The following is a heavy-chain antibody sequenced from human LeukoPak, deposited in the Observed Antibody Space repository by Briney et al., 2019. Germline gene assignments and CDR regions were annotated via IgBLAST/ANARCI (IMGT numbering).Heavy chain of an antibody. V-gene: IGHV1-2*02. CDR3: ARADRLHGGAYLIGP. J-gene: IGHJ5*02. CDR2: INPNSGGT. D-gene: IGHD2-21*01. CDR1: GYSFTVYY. Sequence: ASVNVSFKTSGYSFTVYYMHWVRQAPGQGLEWRGWINPNSGGTSSAQKFQGRVTMTRDTSITTLYTEVSWLTSDDTAIYYCARADRLHGGAYLIGPWGQGTLVTVSS.